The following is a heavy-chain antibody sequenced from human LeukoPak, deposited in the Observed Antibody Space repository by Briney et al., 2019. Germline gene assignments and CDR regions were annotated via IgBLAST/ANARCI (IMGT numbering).Heavy chain of an antibody. Sequence: PGGSLRLSCAASGFTFSSYAISWVRQAPGQGLEWMGGIIPIFGTANYAQKFQGRVTITADESTSTAYMELSSLRSEDTAVYYCARAHYSPLWFGEFRPLSTYYYYYYYYMDVWGKGTTVTVSS. CDR2: IIPIFGTA. D-gene: IGHD3-10*01. V-gene: IGHV1-69*01. CDR3: ARAHYSPLWFGEFRPLSTYYYYYYYYMDV. CDR1: GFTFSSYA. J-gene: IGHJ6*03.